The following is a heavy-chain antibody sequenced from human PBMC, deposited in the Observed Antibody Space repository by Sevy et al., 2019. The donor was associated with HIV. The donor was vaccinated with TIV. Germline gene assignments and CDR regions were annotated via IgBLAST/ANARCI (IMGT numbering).Heavy chain of an antibody. V-gene: IGHV3-48*03. CDR2: ISSSGSLI. Sequence: GGSLRLSCAASEFTFSSYEMNWVRQAPGKGLEWVSYISSSGSLIYYADSVKDRFTISRDNAKNSLYLQMNSLRAEDTAVYDCAGGGVIGTTFDYWGQGTLVTVSS. J-gene: IGHJ4*02. D-gene: IGHD3-16*01. CDR3: AGGGVIGTTFDY. CDR1: EFTFSSYE.